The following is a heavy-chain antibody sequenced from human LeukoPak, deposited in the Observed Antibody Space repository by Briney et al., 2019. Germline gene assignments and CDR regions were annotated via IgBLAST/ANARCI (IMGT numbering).Heavy chain of an antibody. CDR1: GGSISSSSYY. CDR3: ARGLGGASYYMDV. V-gene: IGHV4-39*07. D-gene: IGHD3-9*01. CDR2: FYYSGST. J-gene: IGHJ6*03. Sequence: SETLSLTCTVSGGSISSSSYYWGWIRQPPGKGLEWIGSFYYSGSTYYNPSLKSRVTISVDTAKNQFSLKLTSVTAADTAMYYCARGLGGASYYMDVWGKGTTVTISS.